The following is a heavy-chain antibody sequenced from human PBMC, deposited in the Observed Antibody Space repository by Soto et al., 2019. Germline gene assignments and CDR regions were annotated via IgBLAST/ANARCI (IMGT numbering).Heavy chain of an antibody. CDR2: TYYRSKWYN. V-gene: IGHV6-1*01. CDR1: GDSVSSSNAA. J-gene: IGHJ1*01. Sequence: SQTLSLTCAISGDSVSSSNAAWNWIRQSPSRGLEWLGRTYYRSKWYNDSAISVKSRITINPDTPKNQFSLQLNSVTPEDTAVYYCVRVGITPYNLAVRGQGTLVTVSS. D-gene: IGHD1-7*01. CDR3: VRVGITPYNLAV.